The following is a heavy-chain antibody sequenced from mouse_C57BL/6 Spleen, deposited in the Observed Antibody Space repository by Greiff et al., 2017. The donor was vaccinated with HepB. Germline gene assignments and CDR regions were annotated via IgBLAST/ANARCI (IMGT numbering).Heavy chain of an antibody. Sequence: EVQLQQSGPELVKPGASVKMSCKASGYTFTDYNMHWVKQSHGKSLEWIGYINPNNGGTSYNQKFKGKATLTVNKSSSTAYMELRSLTSEDSAVYSCARYYYYGSSSYAMDYWGQGTSVTVSS. J-gene: IGHJ4*01. D-gene: IGHD1-1*01. CDR2: INPNNGGT. V-gene: IGHV1-22*01. CDR3: ARYYYYGSSSYAMDY. CDR1: GYTFTDYN.